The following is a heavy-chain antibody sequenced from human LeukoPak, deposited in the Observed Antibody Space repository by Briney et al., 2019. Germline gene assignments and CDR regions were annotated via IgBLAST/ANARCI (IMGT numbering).Heavy chain of an antibody. V-gene: IGHV3-30*03. Sequence: PGGSLRLSCAASGVTFSSYGMHWVRQAPGKGLEWVALISSDGNDKLYGDSVRGRFTISRDNSKNTLYLQMNSLRAEDTAVYYCARDGCTNGVCYLGYWGQGTLVTVSS. CDR3: ARDGCTNGVCYLGY. CDR2: ISSDGNDK. J-gene: IGHJ4*02. D-gene: IGHD2-8*01. CDR1: GVTFSSYG.